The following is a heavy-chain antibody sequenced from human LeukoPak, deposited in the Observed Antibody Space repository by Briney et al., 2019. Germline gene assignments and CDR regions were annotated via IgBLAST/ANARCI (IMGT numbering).Heavy chain of an antibody. CDR2: INHSGST. CDR3: ARSNWFYCCSTSCYAGGAFDI. Sequence: PSETLSLTCAVYGGSFSGYSWSWIRQPPGKGLEWIWEINHSGSTNYNPSLKSRVTISVDTSKNQFSLKLSSVTAADTAVYYCARSNWFYCCSTSCYAGGAFDIWGQGAMVTVSS. J-gene: IGHJ3*02. V-gene: IGHV4-34*01. CDR1: GGSFSGYS. D-gene: IGHD2-2*01.